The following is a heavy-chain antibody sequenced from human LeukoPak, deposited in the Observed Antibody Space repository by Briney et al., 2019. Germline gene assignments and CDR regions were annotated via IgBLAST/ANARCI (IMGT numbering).Heavy chain of an antibody. V-gene: IGHV3-7*01. CDR1: GFTFSSYW. CDR3: STRSSYSSGWYAGYFDL. J-gene: IGHJ2*01. CDR2: IKQDGSEK. Sequence: PGGSLRLSCAASGFTFSSYWMSWVRQAPGKGLDWVANIKQDGSEKYYVDSVKGRFTISRDNAKNSLYLQMNSLRAEDTAVYYCSTRSSYSSGWYAGYFDLWGRGTLVTVSS. D-gene: IGHD6-19*01.